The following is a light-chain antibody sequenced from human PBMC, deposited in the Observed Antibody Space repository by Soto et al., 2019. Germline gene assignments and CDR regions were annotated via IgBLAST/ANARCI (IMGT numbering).Light chain of an antibody. Sequence: QSVLTQSSSASASLGSSVKLTCTLSSGHSHYIIAWHQQQPGKAPRYLMKLEGGGKYSKGSGVPDRFSGSSSGADRYLTIANLQFEDEADYYCETWDSSLGVFGGGTKLTVL. CDR1: SGHSHYI. J-gene: IGLJ3*02. V-gene: IGLV4-60*02. CDR3: ETWDSSLGV. CDR2: LEGGGKY.